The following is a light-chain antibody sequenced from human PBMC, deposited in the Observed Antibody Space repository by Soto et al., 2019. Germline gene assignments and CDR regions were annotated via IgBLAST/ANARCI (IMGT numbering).Light chain of an antibody. Sequence: AIQLTQSPSSLSASVGDRVTITCRASQGISSTVAWYQQKPGKAPKLVIFDASGLASGVPSRFSGSGSGTDFTLTISSLQPEDFATYYCQHFNSYPLTFGGGTKVEIK. CDR2: DAS. V-gene: IGKV1-13*02. J-gene: IGKJ4*01. CDR3: QHFNSYPLT. CDR1: QGISST.